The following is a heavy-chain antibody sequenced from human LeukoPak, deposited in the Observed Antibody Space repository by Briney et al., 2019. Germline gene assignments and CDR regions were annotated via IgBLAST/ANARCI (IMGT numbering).Heavy chain of an antibody. CDR2: ISYDGSNK. J-gene: IGHJ5*02. D-gene: IGHD5-18*01. CDR3: AKGHVDTAYNWFDP. V-gene: IGHV3-30*18. CDR1: GFTLSSYG. Sequence: GGSLRLSCAASGFTLSSYGMHWVRQAPGKGLEWVAVISYDGSNKYYADSVKGRFTISRDNSKNTLYLQMNSLRAEDTAVYYCAKGHVDTAYNWFDPWGQGTLVTVSS.